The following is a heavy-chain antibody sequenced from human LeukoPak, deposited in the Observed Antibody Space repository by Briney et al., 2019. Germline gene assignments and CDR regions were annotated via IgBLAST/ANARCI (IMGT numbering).Heavy chain of an antibody. CDR1: GYSISSGYY. V-gene: IGHV4-38-2*02. D-gene: IGHD1-26*01. Sequence: SETLSLTCAVSGYSISSGYYWGWIRQPPGKGLEWIGSIYHSGSTYYNPSLKSRVTIPVDPSKNQSSLKLSSVTAADTGVYYCARDRSGYSGSYLRYWGQGTLVTVSS. CDR2: IYHSGST. J-gene: IGHJ4*02. CDR3: ARDRSGYSGSYLRY.